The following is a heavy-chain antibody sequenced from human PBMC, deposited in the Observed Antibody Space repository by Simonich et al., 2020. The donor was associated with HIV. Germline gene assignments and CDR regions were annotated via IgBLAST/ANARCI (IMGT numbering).Heavy chain of an antibody. J-gene: IGHJ4*02. CDR1: GFTFSSYA. D-gene: IGHD3-3*01. CDR2: ISGGCGST. V-gene: IGHV3-23*01. Sequence: EVQLLESGGGLVQPGGSLRLSCAASGFTFSSYALSWVRQAPGKGLGRGSAISGGCGSTYYAESVKGRFTISRDNSKNTLYRQMNSLRAEDTAVYYCAKDRYYNFWSGYYDYWGQGTLVTVSS. CDR3: AKDRYYNFWSGYYDY.